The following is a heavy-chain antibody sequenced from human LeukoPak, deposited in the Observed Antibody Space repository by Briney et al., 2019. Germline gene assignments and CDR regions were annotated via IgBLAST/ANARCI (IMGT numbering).Heavy chain of an antibody. J-gene: IGHJ4*02. D-gene: IGHD6-19*01. V-gene: IGHV3-11*01. Sequence: GGSLRLSCAASGFTFSDYYMSWIRQAPGKGLAWVSYISSSGSTIYYADSVKGRFTISRDNAKNSLYLQMNSLRAEDTAVYYCARNTHYSSGWSSYWGQGTLVTVSS. CDR3: ARNTHYSSGWSSY. CDR2: ISSSGSTI. CDR1: GFTFSDYY.